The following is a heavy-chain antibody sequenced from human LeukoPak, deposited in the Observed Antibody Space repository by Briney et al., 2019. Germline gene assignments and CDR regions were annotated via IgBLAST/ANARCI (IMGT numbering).Heavy chain of an antibody. CDR3: ARDTGIAAAGDFDY. Sequence: GGSLRLSCAASGFTFSSYSMNWVRQAPGKGLEWVSYISSSSSTIYYADSVKGRFTISRDNAKNSQYLQMNSLRAEDTAVYYCARDTGIAAAGDFDYWGQGTLVTVSS. V-gene: IGHV3-48*01. J-gene: IGHJ4*02. CDR2: ISSSSSTI. D-gene: IGHD6-13*01. CDR1: GFTFSSYS.